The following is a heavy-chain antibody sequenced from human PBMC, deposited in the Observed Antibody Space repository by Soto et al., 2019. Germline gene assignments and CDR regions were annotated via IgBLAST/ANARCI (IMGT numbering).Heavy chain of an antibody. CDR2: IRDSGDRT. V-gene: IGHV3-23*01. D-gene: IGHD3-16*02. Sequence: EVQLMESGGGLGQPGGSLRLSCASSGFTLSMSAVNWVRQAPGKGLEWVSYIRDSGDRTYYADSVKGRFTISRDRSKYTASLQMDSLRAEDTAVYYCAKDKGIIVKAGDAFDVWGQGTKVTVSS. CDR1: GFTLSMSA. J-gene: IGHJ3*01. CDR3: AKDKGIIVKAGDAFDV.